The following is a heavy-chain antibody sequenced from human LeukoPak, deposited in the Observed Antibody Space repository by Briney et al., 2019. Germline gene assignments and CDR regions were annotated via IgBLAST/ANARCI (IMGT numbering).Heavy chain of an antibody. J-gene: IGHJ4*02. CDR3: ARDGSH. CDR1: GDSINSGSYH. CDR2: IQHSGNT. D-gene: IGHD2-2*03. V-gene: IGHV4-39*02. Sequence: SETLSLTCTVSGDSINSGSYHWGWISQPPGKGLEWIGSIQHSGNTYYNPSLKSRLTISVDTSKNQFSLKLNSVTAADTAVYYCARDGSHWGQGTLVTVSS.